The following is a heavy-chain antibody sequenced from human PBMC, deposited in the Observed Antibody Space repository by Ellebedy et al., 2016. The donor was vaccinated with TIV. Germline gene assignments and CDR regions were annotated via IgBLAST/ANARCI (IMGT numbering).Heavy chain of an antibody. CDR1: GYTFTGYY. Sequence: ASVKVSXXASGYTFTGYYMHWVRQAPGQGLEWMGWINPNSGGTNYAQKFQGRVTMTRDTSISTAYMELSRLRSDDTAVYYCARDRKDIVVVPAGSPLSRYYYMDVWGKGTTVTVSS. J-gene: IGHJ6*03. D-gene: IGHD2-2*01. CDR3: ARDRKDIVVVPAGSPLSRYYYMDV. V-gene: IGHV1-2*02. CDR2: INPNSGGT.